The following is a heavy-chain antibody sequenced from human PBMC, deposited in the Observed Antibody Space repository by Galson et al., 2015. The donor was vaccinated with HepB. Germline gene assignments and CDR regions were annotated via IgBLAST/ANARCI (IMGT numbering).Heavy chain of an antibody. CDR3: TVQPVMEAFENFFDF. V-gene: IGHV1-69*02. D-gene: IGHD3-3*02. Sequence: SVKVSCKASGGSFRTFSISWVRRAPGQGLEWMGKITPITGVANYAQKFQDRITITADKSTSTAYMDLRSLRSEDTAVYYCTVQPVMEAFENFFDFWGQGTLVTVSS. CDR1: GGSFRTFS. CDR2: ITPITGVA. J-gene: IGHJ4*02.